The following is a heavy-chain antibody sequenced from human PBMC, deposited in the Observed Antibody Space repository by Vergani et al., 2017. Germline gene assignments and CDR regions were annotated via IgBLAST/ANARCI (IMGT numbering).Heavy chain of an antibody. CDR1: GFTFTAHG. V-gene: IGHV3-23*01. D-gene: IGHD2-2*02. J-gene: IGHJ4*02. Sequence: EVQLLESGGGSAQPGESLRLSCVASGFTFTAHGLNWVRQAPGKGLEWVSGISGQNFRTHYADSVKGRFTISRDDSKNTVYLQMNSLRAEDTAVYYCAKDGDIVVVPAAIPVLGPVDYWGQGTLVTVSS. CDR3: AKDGDIVVVPAAIPVLGPVDY. CDR2: ISGQNFRT.